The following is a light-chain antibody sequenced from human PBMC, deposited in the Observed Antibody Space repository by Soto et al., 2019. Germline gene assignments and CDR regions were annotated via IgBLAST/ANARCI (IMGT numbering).Light chain of an antibody. CDR3: SSYKSSSTIPYG. CDR1: SSDVGGYNL. CDR2: DVN. V-gene: IGLV2-14*01. Sequence: QSALTQPASVSGSPGQSITISCTGTSSDVGGYNLVSWYQQYPDKAPKLMIFDVNNRPSGVSNRFSGSKSGNTASLTISGLQDEDEADDYCSSYKSSSTIPYGFGNGTK. J-gene: IGLJ1*01.